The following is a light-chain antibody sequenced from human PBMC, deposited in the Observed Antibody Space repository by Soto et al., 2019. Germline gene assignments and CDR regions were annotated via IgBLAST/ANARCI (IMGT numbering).Light chain of an antibody. CDR2: ANN. Sequence: QSVLTQPPSVAGAPGQRVTISCTGSTSNIGAGYDFHWYQQVPGTTPKLLIYANNNRPSGVPDRFSGSKSGTSTSLVITGLQAEDEADYYCQSYDNSLSGWLVAGGTKLTVL. J-gene: IGLJ2*01. CDR3: QSYDNSLSGWL. CDR1: TSNIGAGYD. V-gene: IGLV1-40*01.